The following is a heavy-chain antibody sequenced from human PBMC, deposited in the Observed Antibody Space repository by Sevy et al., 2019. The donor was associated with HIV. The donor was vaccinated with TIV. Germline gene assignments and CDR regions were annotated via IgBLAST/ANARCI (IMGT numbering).Heavy chain of an antibody. Sequence: SETLSLTCDVSGDSISSGLYWGWIRQSPGKGLGWIGSVYRSGNTYDNASLKGRTTISVDTSKNQFSLKLKSVTAADTGVYYCARDFRSFYNYFDYWGQGILVTVSS. CDR3: ARDFRSFYNYFDY. J-gene: IGHJ4*02. V-gene: IGHV4-38-2*02. CDR2: VYRSGNT. CDR1: GDSISSGLY. D-gene: IGHD6-13*01.